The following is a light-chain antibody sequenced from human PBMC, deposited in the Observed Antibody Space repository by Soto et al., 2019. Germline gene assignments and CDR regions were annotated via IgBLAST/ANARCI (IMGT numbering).Light chain of an antibody. CDR2: AAY. J-gene: IGKJ1*01. CDR1: QSISSY. CDR3: QQSYSTPST. V-gene: IGKV1-39*01. Sequence: DIQMTQSPSSLSASVGDRVTITCRASQSISSYLNWYQQKPGKAPKLLIYAAYSLQSGVTSRFSGGGSGTDFNLTISSLQTEDFATYYCQQSYSTPSTFGQGTKVEIK.